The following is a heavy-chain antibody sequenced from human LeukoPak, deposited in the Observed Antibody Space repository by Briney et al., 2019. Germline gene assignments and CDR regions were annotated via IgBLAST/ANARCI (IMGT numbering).Heavy chain of an antibody. CDR2: ISSSSSYI. CDR1: GFTFSSYS. V-gene: IGHV3-21*01. CDR3: AREPETAGARLGYFDY. Sequence: GGSLRLSCAASGFTFSSYSMNWVRQAPGKGLEWVSSISSSSSYIYYADSVKGRFTISRDNAKNSLYLQMNSLRAEDTAVYYCAREPETAGARLGYFDYWGQGTLVTVSS. J-gene: IGHJ4*02. D-gene: IGHD1-26*01.